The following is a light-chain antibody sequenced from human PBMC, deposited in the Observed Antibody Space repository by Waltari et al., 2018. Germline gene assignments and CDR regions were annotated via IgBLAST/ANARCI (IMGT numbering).Light chain of an antibody. CDR2: DTS. J-gene: IGLJ3*02. CDR1: TGDVPSGHY. CDR3: LLSYSDGWV. V-gene: IGLV7-46*01. Sequence: QAVGTQEPSLTVSPGGTVNLTCGASTGDVPSGHYPSWLQQKHGQAPRPLLSDTSNKHSWTPARFSGSLLGGKAALTLSGAQPEDEAEYHCLLSYSDGWVFGGGTKLTVL.